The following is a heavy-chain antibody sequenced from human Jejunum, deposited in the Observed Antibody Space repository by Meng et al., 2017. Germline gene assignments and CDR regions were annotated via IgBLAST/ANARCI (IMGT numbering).Heavy chain of an antibody. J-gene: IGHJ3*01. D-gene: IGHD2-2*02. V-gene: IGHV3-66*02. Sequence: GESLKISCGGSGLPVNDNYMTWVRQAPGKGLEWVSVIYAGGVTYYADSVEGRFTISRDKAKNTLYLQMNTLRPEDTAVYYCARDPYTNRWLFAFDVWGPGTVVTVSS. CDR1: GLPVNDNY. CDR3: ARDPYTNRWLFAFDV. CDR2: IYAGGVT.